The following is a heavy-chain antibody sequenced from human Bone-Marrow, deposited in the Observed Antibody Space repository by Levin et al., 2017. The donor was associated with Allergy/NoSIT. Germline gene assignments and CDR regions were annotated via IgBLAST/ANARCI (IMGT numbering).Heavy chain of an antibody. CDR2: IIPIFGTA. Sequence: GGSLRLSCKASGGTFSRYVINWVRQAPGQGLEWMGRIIPIFGTANYAQKFQGRVTITADESTSTAYMELSSLRSEDTAMYYCASATYYDILTGYLLYWGQGTLVTVSS. V-gene: IGHV1-69*15. CDR3: ASATYYDILTGYLLY. CDR1: GGTFSRYV. J-gene: IGHJ4*02. D-gene: IGHD3-9*01.